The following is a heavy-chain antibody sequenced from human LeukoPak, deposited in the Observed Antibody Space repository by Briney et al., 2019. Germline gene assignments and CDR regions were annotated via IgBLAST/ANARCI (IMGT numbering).Heavy chain of an antibody. D-gene: IGHD3-10*01. CDR3: ARDREAWFGELLMDY. CDR2: IYYSGST. CDR1: GGSISSYY. J-gene: IGHJ4*02. Sequence: PSETLSLTCTVSGGSISSYYWSWIRQPPGKGLEWIGYIYYSGSTNYNPSLKSRVTISVDTSKNQFSLKLSSVTAADTAVYYCARDREAWFGELLMDYWGQGTLVTVSS. V-gene: IGHV4-59*01.